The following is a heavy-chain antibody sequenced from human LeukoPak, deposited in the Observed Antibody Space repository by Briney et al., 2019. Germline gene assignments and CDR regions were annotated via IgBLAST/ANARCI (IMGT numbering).Heavy chain of an antibody. Sequence: SETLSLTCTVSGYSISSGYYWGWIRQPPGKGLEWIGSIYHSGSTYYNPSLKSRVTISVDTSKNQFSLKLSSVTAADTAVYYCARGKNDRRGWYFDLWGRGTLVTVSS. CDR3: ARGKNDRRGWYFDL. J-gene: IGHJ2*01. D-gene: IGHD3-10*01. V-gene: IGHV4-38-2*02. CDR1: GYSISSGYY. CDR2: IYHSGST.